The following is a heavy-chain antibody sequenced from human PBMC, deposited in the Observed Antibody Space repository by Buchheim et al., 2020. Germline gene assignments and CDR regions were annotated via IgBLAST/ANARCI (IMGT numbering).Heavy chain of an antibody. CDR2: ISGSGGST. CDR1: GFTFSSYA. J-gene: IGHJ6*02. D-gene: IGHD3-3*01. V-gene: IGHV3-23*01. Sequence: EVQLLESGGGLVQPGESLRLSCAASGFTFSSYAMSWVRQAPGKGLEWVSAISGSGGSTYYADSVKGRFTISKDNSKNTLYLQMNSLRAEDTAVYYCAKGALYYDFWSGYGMDVWGQGTT. CDR3: AKGALYYDFWSGYGMDV.